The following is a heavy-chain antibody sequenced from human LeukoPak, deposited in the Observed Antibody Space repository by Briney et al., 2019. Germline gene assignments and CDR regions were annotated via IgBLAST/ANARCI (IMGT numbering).Heavy chain of an antibody. J-gene: IGHJ2*01. V-gene: IGHV4-59*08. D-gene: IGHD2-15*01. CDR2: IYYSGST. Sequence: SETLSLTCTVSGGSISSYYWSWIRQPPGKGLEWIGYIYYSGSTNYNPSLKSRVTISVDTSKNQFSLKLSSVTAADTAVYYCAIKGGGYGYFDLWGRGTLVTVSS. CDR3: AIKGGGYGYFDL. CDR1: GGSISSYY.